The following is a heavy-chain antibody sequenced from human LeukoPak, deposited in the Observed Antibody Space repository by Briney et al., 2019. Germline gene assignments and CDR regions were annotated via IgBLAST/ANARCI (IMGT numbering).Heavy chain of an antibody. J-gene: IGHJ4*02. CDR3: ARDHCSSTSCHNDY. Sequence: PGGSLRLSCAASGFTFSSYWMSWVRQAPGKGLEWVANIKQDGSEKYYVDSVKGRFTISRDNAKNSLYLQMKSLRAEDTAVYYSARDHCSSTSCHNDYWGQGTLVTVSS. V-gene: IGHV3-7*01. CDR1: GFTFSSYW. CDR2: IKQDGSEK. D-gene: IGHD2-2*01.